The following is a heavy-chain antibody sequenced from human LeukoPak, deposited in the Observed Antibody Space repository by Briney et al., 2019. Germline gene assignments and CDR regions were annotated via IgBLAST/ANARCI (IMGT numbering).Heavy chain of an antibody. D-gene: IGHD4-17*01. Sequence: PSETLSLTCAVSGYSISSGYYWGWIRQPPGKGLEWIGSIYHSGSTYFNPSLKGRVTTSVDTSKNQFSLKLSSVTAADTAVYYCARPVGDYFDAFDIWGQGTMVTVSS. CDR1: GYSISSGYY. CDR3: ARPVGDYFDAFDI. V-gene: IGHV4-38-2*01. CDR2: IYHSGST. J-gene: IGHJ3*02.